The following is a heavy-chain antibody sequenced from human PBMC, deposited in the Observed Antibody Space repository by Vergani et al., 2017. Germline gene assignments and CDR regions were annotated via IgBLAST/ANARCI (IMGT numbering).Heavy chain of an antibody. D-gene: IGHD2-2*01. CDR1: GFTFSSYA. CDR2: ISGSGGST. CDR3: AKVGVPAALYYYYYYMDV. J-gene: IGHJ6*03. Sequence: EVQLLESGGGLVQPGGSLRLSCAAFGFTFSSYAMSWVRQAPGKGLEWVSAISGSGGSTYYADSVKGRFTISRDNSKNTLYLQMNSLRAEDTAVYYCAKVGVPAALYYYYYYMDVWGKGTTVTVSS. V-gene: IGHV3-23*01.